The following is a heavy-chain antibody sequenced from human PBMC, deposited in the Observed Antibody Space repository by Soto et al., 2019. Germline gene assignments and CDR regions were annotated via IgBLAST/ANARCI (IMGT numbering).Heavy chain of an antibody. Sequence: ASVKVSCKASGYTFTSYGISWVRQAPGQGLEWMGWISAYNGNTNYAQKLQGRVTMTTDTSTSTAYMELRSLRSDDTAVYYCARVTVVREVIVTFDYWGQGTLVTVSS. D-gene: IGHD3-10*01. CDR3: ARVTVVREVIVTFDY. J-gene: IGHJ4*02. CDR1: GYTFTSYG. CDR2: ISAYNGNT. V-gene: IGHV1-18*01.